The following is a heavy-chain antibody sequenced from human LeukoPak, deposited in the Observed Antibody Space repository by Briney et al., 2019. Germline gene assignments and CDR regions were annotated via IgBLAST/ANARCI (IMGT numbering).Heavy chain of an antibody. V-gene: IGHV3-7*01. CDR3: ARDHVVDGLVFDY. J-gene: IGHJ4*02. D-gene: IGHD2-15*01. CDR2: INQDGSEK. CDR1: GFTFSSHW. Sequence: PTGGSLRLSCAASGFTFSSHWMSWVRQAPGKGLEWVANINQDGSEKYYVDSVKGRFTISRDNAKNSPYLQMNTLSPEDTAIYYCARDHVVDGLVFDYWGRGTLVTVSS.